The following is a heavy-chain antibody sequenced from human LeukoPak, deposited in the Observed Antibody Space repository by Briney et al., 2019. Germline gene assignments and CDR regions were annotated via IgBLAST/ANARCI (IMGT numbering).Heavy chain of an antibody. J-gene: IGHJ3*02. V-gene: IGHV3-48*04. CDR2: ISSSSSTI. Sequence: AGSLRLSCAASGFTFSSYSMNWVRQAPGKGLEWVSYISSSSSTIYYADSVKGQLTISTENAKNSLYLQMNSLRAEDTAVYYCARGLKDAFDIWGQGTMVTVSS. CDR1: GFTFSSYS. D-gene: IGHD3-22*01. CDR3: ARGLKDAFDI.